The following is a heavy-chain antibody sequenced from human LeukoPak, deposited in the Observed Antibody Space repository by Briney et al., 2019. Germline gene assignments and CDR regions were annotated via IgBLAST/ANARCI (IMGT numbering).Heavy chain of an antibody. CDR2: VLSGGGST. Sequence: RGSLRLSCEGSGFNFGGYSMSWVRQAPGKGPEWVSGVLSGGGSTYYADAVKGRFTISRDNSRSTLYLQMNSLRAEDTAVYYCAKDAIYGDGYWEFDYWGQGTLVTVSS. J-gene: IGHJ4*02. V-gene: IGHV3-23*01. CDR3: AKDAIYGDGYWEFDY. CDR1: GFNFGGYS. D-gene: IGHD2-21*01.